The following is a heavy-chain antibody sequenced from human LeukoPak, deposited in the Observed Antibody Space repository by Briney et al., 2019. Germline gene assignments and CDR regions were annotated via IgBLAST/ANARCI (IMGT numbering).Heavy chain of an antibody. CDR1: GGSISSSNW. CDR2: IYHSGST. V-gene: IGHV4-4*02. J-gene: IGHJ4*02. CDR3: ARGHRVTMIVVVIRGYYFDY. D-gene: IGHD3-22*01. Sequence: SETLSLTCSVSGGSISSSNWWSWVRQPPGKGLEWIGEIYHSGSTNYNPSLKSRVTISVDKSKNQFSLKLSSVTAADTAVYYCARGHRVTMIVVVIRGYYFDYWGQGTLVTVSS.